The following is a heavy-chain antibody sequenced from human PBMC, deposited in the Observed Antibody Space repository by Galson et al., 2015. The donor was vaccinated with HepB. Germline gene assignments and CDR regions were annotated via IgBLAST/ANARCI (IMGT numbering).Heavy chain of an antibody. CDR3: AREQGMATIRGGGGGY. CDR2: INPSGGST. Sequence: SVKVSCKASGYTFTSYYMHWVRQAPGQGLEWMGIINPSGGSTSYAQKFQGRVTMTRDTSTSTVYMELSSLRSEDTAVYYCAREQGMATIRGGGGGYWGQGTLVTVSS. D-gene: IGHD5-24*01. J-gene: IGHJ4*02. CDR1: GYTFTSYY. V-gene: IGHV1-46*01.